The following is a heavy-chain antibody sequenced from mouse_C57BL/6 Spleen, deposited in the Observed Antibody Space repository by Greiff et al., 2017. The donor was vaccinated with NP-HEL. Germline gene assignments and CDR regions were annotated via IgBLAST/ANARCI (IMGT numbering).Heavy chain of an antibody. J-gene: IGHJ1*03. D-gene: IGHD1-1*01. V-gene: IGHV3-6*01. CDR1: GYSITSGYY. CDR2: ISYDGSN. Sequence: ESGPGLVKPSQSLSLTCSVTGYSITSGYYWNWIRQFPGNKLEWMGYISYDGSNNYNPSLKNRISITRDTSKNQFFLKLNSVTTEDTATYYCAREGYYGSSYPYWYFDVWGTGTTVTVSS. CDR3: AREGYYGSSYPYWYFDV.